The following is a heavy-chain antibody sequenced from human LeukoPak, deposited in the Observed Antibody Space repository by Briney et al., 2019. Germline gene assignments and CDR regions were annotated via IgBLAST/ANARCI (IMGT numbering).Heavy chain of an antibody. D-gene: IGHD6-19*01. V-gene: IGHV4-30-4*07. CDR2: IYYSGST. CDR3: ARDQPVAGFRYYYYMDV. Sequence: SSETLSLTCTVSGGSISSGGYSWSWIRQPPGKGLEWIGYIYYSGSTYYNPSLKSRVTISVDTSKNQFSLKLSSVTAADTAVYYCARDQPVAGFRYYYYMDVWGKGTTVTVSS. J-gene: IGHJ6*03. CDR1: GGSISSGGYS.